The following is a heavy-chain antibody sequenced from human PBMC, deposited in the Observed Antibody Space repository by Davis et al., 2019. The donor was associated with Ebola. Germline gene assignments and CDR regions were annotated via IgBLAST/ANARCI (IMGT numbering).Heavy chain of an antibody. V-gene: IGHV3-30-3*01. CDR3: ARGGSPEDPYYYYYGMDV. J-gene: IGHJ6*02. D-gene: IGHD1-14*01. Sequence: GESLKISCAASGFTFSSYAMHWVRQAPGKGLEWGAVISYDGSNKYYADSVKGRFTISRDNSKNTLYLQMNSLRAEDTAVYYCARGGSPEDPYYYYYGMDVWGQGTTVTVSS. CDR1: GFTFSSYA. CDR2: ISYDGSNK.